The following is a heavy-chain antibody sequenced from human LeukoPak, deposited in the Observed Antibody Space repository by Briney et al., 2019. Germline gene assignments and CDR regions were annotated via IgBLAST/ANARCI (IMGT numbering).Heavy chain of an antibody. CDR1: GVSINNYY. V-gene: IGHV4-59*01. J-gene: IGHJ5*02. Sequence: SETLSLTCTVSGVSINNYYWSWIRQPPGKGLEWIGYIYYRGSTNYNPYLKSRVTFSVDTSKNQFSLKLNSVTAADTAVYYCARGGLIRGGRGYWFDPWGQGTLVTVSS. D-gene: IGHD5-24*01. CDR2: IYYRGST. CDR3: ARGGLIRGGRGYWFDP.